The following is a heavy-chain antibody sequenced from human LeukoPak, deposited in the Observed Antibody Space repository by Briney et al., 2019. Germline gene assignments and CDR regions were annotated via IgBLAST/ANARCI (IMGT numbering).Heavy chain of an antibody. Sequence: SGTLSLTCAVSGGSISSSNWWSWVRQSPGKGLEWIGEIYHSGSTKYNPSLKSRVIISVDKSKNQFSLKLTSVTAADTAVYYCARVSSSLDIDLWGQRDGVTVSS. CDR1: GGSISSSNW. V-gene: IGHV4-4*02. CDR2: IYHSGST. J-gene: IGHJ5*02. CDR3: ARVSSSLDIDL. D-gene: IGHD6-13*01.